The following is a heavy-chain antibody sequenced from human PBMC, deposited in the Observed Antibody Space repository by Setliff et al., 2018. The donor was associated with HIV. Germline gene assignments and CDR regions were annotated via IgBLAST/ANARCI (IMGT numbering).Heavy chain of an antibody. D-gene: IGHD3-10*01. CDR1: GASMRDYY. Sequence: SETLSLTCTVSGASMRDYYWTWIRQSPGKGLEWIGHIFYTGRTSYNPSLKSRVSMSVDPSKNQFSLNLSSVTAADTAVYYCASLDGSESPYIYYYYMDVWGKGTAVTVSS. CDR2: IFYTGRT. CDR3: ASLDGSESPYIYYYYMDV. V-gene: IGHV4-59*08. J-gene: IGHJ6*03.